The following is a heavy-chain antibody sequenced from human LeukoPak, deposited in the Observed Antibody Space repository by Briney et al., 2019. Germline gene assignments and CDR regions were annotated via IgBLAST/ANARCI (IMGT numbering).Heavy chain of an antibody. CDR3: AKPSGSYDGWFDP. CDR1: GFTFSSYS. CDR2: ISSSSSTI. Sequence: PGGSLRLSCAASGFTFSSYSMNWVRQAPGKGLEWVSSISSSSSTIYYADSVKGRFTISRDNAKNSLYLQMNSLRAEDTAVYYCAKPSGSYDGWFDPWGQGTLVTVSS. D-gene: IGHD1-26*01. J-gene: IGHJ5*02. V-gene: IGHV3-48*01.